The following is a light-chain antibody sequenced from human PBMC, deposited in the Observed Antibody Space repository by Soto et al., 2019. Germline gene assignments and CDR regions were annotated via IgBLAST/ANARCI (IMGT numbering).Light chain of an antibody. J-gene: IGKJ5*01. CDR3: QQYSSSPIT. V-gene: IGKV3-20*01. Sequence: ELVLTQSPGTLSLSPGDRATLSCRASQSVSSSFLAWFQQKPGQAPRLLIYGASSRATGIPDRFSGSGSGTDFTLTISRLEPEDFAVYYCQQYSSSPITFGQGTRLEIK. CDR2: GAS. CDR1: QSVSSSF.